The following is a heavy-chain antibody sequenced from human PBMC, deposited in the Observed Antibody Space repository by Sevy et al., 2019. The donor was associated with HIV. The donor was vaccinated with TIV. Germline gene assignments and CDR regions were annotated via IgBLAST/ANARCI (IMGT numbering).Heavy chain of an antibody. CDR2: ISFDGNNK. CDR3: AGKWGIRAFDI. V-gene: IGHV3-30*04. J-gene: IGHJ3*02. D-gene: IGHD3-16*01. Sequence: GGSLRLSCAASGFTFSNYAMHWVRQAPGKGLEWVAVISFDGNNKDYADSVKGRFTSSRDNSKNTLYLQMDNLRAEDTAMYYCAGKWGIRAFDIWGQGTMVTVSS. CDR1: GFTFSNYA.